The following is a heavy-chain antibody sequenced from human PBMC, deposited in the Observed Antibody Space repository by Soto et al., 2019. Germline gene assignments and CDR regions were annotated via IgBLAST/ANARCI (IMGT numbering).Heavy chain of an antibody. CDR2: IKSKSDGGTS. J-gene: IGHJ4*02. CDR1: GFTFSNAW. Sequence: DVQLVESGGGLVKPGGSLRLSCAASGFTFSNAWMNWVRQAPGKGLEWVGRIKSKSDGGTSDYAAPVEGRFTISRDDSKNTLYLQMNSLKTEDTAVYYCTSTPHSGYSSGWYYWGQGTLVTVSS. V-gene: IGHV3-15*07. D-gene: IGHD6-19*01. CDR3: TSTPHSGYSSGWYY.